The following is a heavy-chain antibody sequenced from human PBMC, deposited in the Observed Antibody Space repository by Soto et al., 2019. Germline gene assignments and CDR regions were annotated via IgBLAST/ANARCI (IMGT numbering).Heavy chain of an antibody. J-gene: IGHJ4*02. CDR1: GYSFTNYW. Sequence: VESLKISCKGSGYSFTNYWIGWVLQMPGKGLEWMGIIYPGDSDTRYSPSFQGQVTISADKSISTAYLQWSSLKASDTAMYYCATDTRDLALDYWGQGTLVTVSS. CDR3: ATDTRDLALDY. V-gene: IGHV5-51*01. CDR2: IYPGDSDT.